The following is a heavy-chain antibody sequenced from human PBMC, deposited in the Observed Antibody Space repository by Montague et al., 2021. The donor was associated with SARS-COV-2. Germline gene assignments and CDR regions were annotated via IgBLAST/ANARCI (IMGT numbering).Heavy chain of an antibody. D-gene: IGHD1-1*01. CDR2: VHYTGST. J-gene: IGHJ4*02. CDR3: ARAQNTCFIANWVNYFEV. CDR1: GDSISSYY. Sequence: SETLSLTCEVSGDSISSYYWSWIRQSPGKGLEWIGYVHYTGSTEYNPSLKTRVTLSLDTPRNHFSLKLRSVTAADTAVYYCARAQNTCFIANWVNYFEVWGLGVLVTVSS. V-gene: IGHV4-59*01.